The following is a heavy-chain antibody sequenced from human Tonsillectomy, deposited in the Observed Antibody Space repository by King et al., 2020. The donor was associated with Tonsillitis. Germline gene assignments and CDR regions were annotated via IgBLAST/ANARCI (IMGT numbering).Heavy chain of an antibody. J-gene: IGHJ4*02. CDR1: GFTFSTYS. CDR3: ASAYCGGDCYPDY. CDR2: ISSSSSPI. D-gene: IGHD2-21*02. Sequence: VQLVESGGGLVQPGGSLRLSCAASGFTFSTYSMHWVRQAPGKGLEWVSYISSSSSPIYYADSVEGRFTISRDNANNSLYLQMNSLRDEGTAVYYCASAYCGGDCYPDYWGQGTLVTVSS. V-gene: IGHV3-48*02.